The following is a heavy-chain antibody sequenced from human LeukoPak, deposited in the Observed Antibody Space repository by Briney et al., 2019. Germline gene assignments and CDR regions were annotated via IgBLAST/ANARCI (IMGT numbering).Heavy chain of an antibody. D-gene: IGHD3-22*01. CDR1: GGSISSGGYY. V-gene: IGHV4-31*03. J-gene: IGHJ3*02. CDR3: VRNFDSYNAFDI. Sequence: SETLSLTCTVSGGSISSGGYYWSWIRQHPGKGLEWIGYIYYNGNTYYNPSLKSRLTISGDTSKTQFSLKLSSVTAADTAVYYCVRNFDSYNAFDIWGQGTMVTVSS. CDR2: IYYNGNT.